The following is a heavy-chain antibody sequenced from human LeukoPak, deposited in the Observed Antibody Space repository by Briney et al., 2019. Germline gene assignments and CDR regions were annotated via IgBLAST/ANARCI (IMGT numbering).Heavy chain of an antibody. J-gene: IGHJ5*02. V-gene: IGHV4-34*01. D-gene: IGHD2-2*01. Sequence: SETVSLTCAVYGGSFSGYYWSWIRQPPGKGLEWIGEINHSGSTNYNPSLKSRVTISVDTSKNQFSLKLSSVTAADTAVYYCARKGGRFIVVVPAAIRGRVDNWFDPWGQGTLVPVSS. CDR3: ARKGGRFIVVVPAAIRGRVDNWFDP. CDR1: GGSFSGYY. CDR2: INHSGST.